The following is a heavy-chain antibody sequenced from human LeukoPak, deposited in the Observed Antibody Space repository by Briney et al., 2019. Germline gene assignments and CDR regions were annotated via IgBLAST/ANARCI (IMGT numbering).Heavy chain of an antibody. Sequence: PGGSLRLSCAASGFTFSNYAMTWVRQAPGKGVEYVTSTSGSGGSSYYADSVKGRFTISRDSSKNTLYLQMNSLRTDDTAVYYCARDHGTDGTTFTLNFDCWGQGTLVTVSS. CDR3: ARDHGTDGTTFTLNFDC. CDR1: GFTFSNYA. CDR2: TSGSGGSS. J-gene: IGHJ4*02. V-gene: IGHV3-23*01. D-gene: IGHD1-1*01.